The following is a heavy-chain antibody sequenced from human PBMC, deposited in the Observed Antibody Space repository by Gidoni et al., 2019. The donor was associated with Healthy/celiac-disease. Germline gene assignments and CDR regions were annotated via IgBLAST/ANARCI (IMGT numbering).Heavy chain of an antibody. D-gene: IGHD6-13*01. J-gene: IGHJ6*02. CDR3: ARGIAAAGTSSSYYYYGMDV. CDR1: VASISRSS. CDR2: IYYSGRT. Sequence: QVQLQESGPGLVKPSETLSLTCTVSVASISRSSCPWIRQPPGKGLEWIGYIYYSGRTNYNPSLKSRVTISVDTSKNQFSLKLSSVTAADTAVYYCARGIAAAGTSSSYYYYGMDVWGQGTTVTVSS. V-gene: IGHV4-59*01.